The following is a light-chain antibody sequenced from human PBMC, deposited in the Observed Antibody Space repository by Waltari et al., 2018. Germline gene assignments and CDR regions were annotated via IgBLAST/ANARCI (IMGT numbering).Light chain of an antibody. CDR2: LGS. CDR1: QSLLHSNGYNY. V-gene: IGKV2-28*01. J-gene: IGKJ5*01. Sequence: DIVMTQPPLSLPVTPGEPASISCRSSQSLLHSNGYNYLDWYLQKPGQSPQILIYLGSNRASGVPDRFSGSGSGTDFTLKISRVEAEDAGVYYCMEALQSVTFGQGTRLEIK. CDR3: MEALQSVT.